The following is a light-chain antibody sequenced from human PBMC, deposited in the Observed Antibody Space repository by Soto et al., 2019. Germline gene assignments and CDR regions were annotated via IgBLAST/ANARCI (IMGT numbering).Light chain of an antibody. CDR2: GAS. V-gene: IGKV3-15*01. CDR3: QQHNNWPPDT. CDR1: QRVSTN. Sequence: EIVMPQSPAPLSVSPGERVTLPCRASQRVSTNLAWYQQKPGQAPRLLLSGASPRATGIPARFSGTGSGTDFTLTFSSLHSEDFAVYYCQQHNNWPPDTFGQGTKLEIK. J-gene: IGKJ2*01.